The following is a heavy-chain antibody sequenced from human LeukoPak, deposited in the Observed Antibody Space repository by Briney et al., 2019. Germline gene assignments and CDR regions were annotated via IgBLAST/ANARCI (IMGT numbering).Heavy chain of an antibody. V-gene: IGHV1-3*01. CDR2: INAGNGNT. D-gene: IGHD3-9*01. CDR3: AREGVGRGDILTGYYSHFDY. J-gene: IGHJ4*02. CDR1: GYTFTSYA. Sequence: ASVKVSCKASGYTFTSYAMHWVRQAPGQRLEWMGWINAGNGNTKYSQKFQGRVTITRDTSASTAYMELSSLRSEDTAVYYCAREGVGRGDILTGYYSHFDYWGQGTLVTVSS.